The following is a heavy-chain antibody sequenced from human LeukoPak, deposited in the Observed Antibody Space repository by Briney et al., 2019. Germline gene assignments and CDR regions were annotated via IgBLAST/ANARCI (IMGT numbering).Heavy chain of an antibody. D-gene: IGHD5-24*01. CDR2: TYYRSNWYN. J-gene: IGHJ4*02. CDR1: GDTVSSNSAA. V-gene: IGHV6-1*01. Sequence: SQTLSLTCAFSGDTVSSNSAAWNWIRQSPSRGLEWLGRTYYRSNWYNDYALFVKSRITIIPDTSKNQFSLKLSSVTAADTAVYYCARSEERDGYNPDYWGQGTLVTVSS. CDR3: ARSEERDGYNPDY.